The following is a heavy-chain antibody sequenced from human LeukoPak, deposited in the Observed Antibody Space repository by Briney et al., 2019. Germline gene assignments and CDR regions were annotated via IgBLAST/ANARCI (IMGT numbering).Heavy chain of an antibody. CDR1: GFTFIGYW. CDR3: ARSGAYCAGDCYSFDY. D-gene: IGHD2-21*01. V-gene: IGHV3-74*01. CDR2: IDTDGSST. Sequence: GGSLRLSCSASGFTFIGYWMHWVRQAPGKGLVWVSRIDTDGSSTTYADSVKGRFIISRDNAKNTLYLQMNSLRAEDTAVYYCARSGAYCAGDCYSFDYWGRGTLVTVSS. J-gene: IGHJ4*02.